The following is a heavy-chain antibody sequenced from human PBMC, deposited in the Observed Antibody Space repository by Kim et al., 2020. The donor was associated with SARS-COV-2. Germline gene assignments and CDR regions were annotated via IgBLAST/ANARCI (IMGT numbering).Heavy chain of an antibody. V-gene: IGHV4-34*01. CDR1: GGSFSGYY. CDR3: ARNLRLVPSS. D-gene: IGHD2-15*01. CDR2: INHSGST. J-gene: IGHJ4*02. Sequence: SETLSLTCAVYGGSFSGYYWSWIRQPPGKGLEWIGEINHSGSTNYNPSLKSRVTISVDTSKNQFSLKLSSVTAADTAVYYCARNLRLVPSSWGQGSLVTDSS.